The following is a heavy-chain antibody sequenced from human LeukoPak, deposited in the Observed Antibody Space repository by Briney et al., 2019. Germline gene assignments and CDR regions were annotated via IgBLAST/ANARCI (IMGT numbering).Heavy chain of an antibody. J-gene: IGHJ6*03. D-gene: IGHD1-1*01. CDR2: ISAYNGNT. Sequence: ASVKVSCKASGYTFTSYGISWVRQAPGQGLEWMGWISAYNGNTNYAQKLQGRVTMTTDTSTSTAYMELRSLRSDDTAVYYCARDRTTGTTQRVFYYYYMDVWGKGTTVTVSS. CDR3: ARDRTTGTTQRVFYYYYMDV. CDR1: GYTFTSYG. V-gene: IGHV1-18*01.